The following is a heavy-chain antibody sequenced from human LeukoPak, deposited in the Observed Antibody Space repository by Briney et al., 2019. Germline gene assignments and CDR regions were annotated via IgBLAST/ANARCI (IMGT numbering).Heavy chain of an antibody. CDR3: ARRARSVDMVRSYYFDY. D-gene: IGHD5-18*01. CDR1: GGSISSYY. J-gene: IGHJ4*02. V-gene: IGHV4-59*08. CDR2: IYYSGST. Sequence: SETLSLTCTVSGGSISSYYWSWIRQPPGKGLEWIGSIYYSGSTNYNPSLKSRVTISVDTSKNQFSLKPSSVTAADTAVYYCARRARSVDMVRSYYFDYWGQGTLVTVS.